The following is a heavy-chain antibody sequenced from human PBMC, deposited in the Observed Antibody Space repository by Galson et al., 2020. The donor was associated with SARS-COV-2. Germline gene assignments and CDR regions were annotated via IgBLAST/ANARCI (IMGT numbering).Heavy chain of an antibody. V-gene: IGHV1-58*02. Sequence: SVKVSCKASGFISTNSAMQWVRQARGQRLEWIGWIVVGSGNTNYAQKFQERVTITRDMSTSTAYMELSSLRSEDTAVYYCAAEYYGSGSYYHDYYYYGMDVWGQGTTVTVSS. CDR2: IVVGSGNT. CDR3: AAEYYGSGSYYHDYYYYGMDV. J-gene: IGHJ6*02. D-gene: IGHD3-10*01. CDR1: GFISTNSA.